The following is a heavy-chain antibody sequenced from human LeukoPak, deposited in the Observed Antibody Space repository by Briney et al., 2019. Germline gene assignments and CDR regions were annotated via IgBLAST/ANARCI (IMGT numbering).Heavy chain of an antibody. V-gene: IGHV1-69*04. CDR3: ARGYCSSTSCYNYFDY. CDR2: IIPILGIA. CDR1: GGTFSSYA. Sequence: SVKVSCKASGGTFSSYAISWVRQASGQGLEWMGRIIPILGIANYAQKFQGRVTVTADKSTSTAYMELSSLRSEDTAVYYCARGYCSSTSCYNYFDYWGQGTLVTVSS. D-gene: IGHD2-2*02. J-gene: IGHJ4*02.